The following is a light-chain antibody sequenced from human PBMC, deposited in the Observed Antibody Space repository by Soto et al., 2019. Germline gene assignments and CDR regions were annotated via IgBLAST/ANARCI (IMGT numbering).Light chain of an antibody. CDR1: QSVSNNY. CDR3: QQYDNWTPVT. CDR2: GAS. J-gene: IGKJ4*01. V-gene: IGKV3-20*01. Sequence: EIVLTQSPGTLSLSPGERATLSCRASQSVSNNYLAWYQQKPGQAPRLLIYGASNRATGIPDRFSGSGSGRQFNLTISSLQSEDFAVYYCQQYDNWTPVTFGGGTKVDIK.